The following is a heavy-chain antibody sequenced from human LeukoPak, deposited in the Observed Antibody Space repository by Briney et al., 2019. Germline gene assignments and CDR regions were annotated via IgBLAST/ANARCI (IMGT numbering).Heavy chain of an antibody. J-gene: IGHJ5*02. CDR2: INPSGGST. CDR1: GYTFTSYY. CDR3: AREYADCSGGSCYSVSWFDP. Sequence: ASVKVSCKASGYTFTSYYMHWVRQAPGQGLEWMGIINPSGGSTSYAQKFQGRVTMTRDTSTSTVYMELSSLRSEDTAVYYYAREYADCSGGSCYSVSWFDPWGQGTLVTVSS. V-gene: IGHV1-46*01. D-gene: IGHD2-15*01.